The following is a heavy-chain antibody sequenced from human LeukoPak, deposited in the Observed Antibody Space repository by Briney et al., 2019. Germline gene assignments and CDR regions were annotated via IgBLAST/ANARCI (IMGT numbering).Heavy chain of an antibody. CDR2: ISYDGSNK. Sequence: QTGGSLRLSCAASGFTFSSYGMHWVRQAPGKGLEWVAVISYDGSNKYYADSVKGRFTISRDNSKNTLYLQMNSLRAEDTAVYYCAKVIISTKYYSGMDVWGQGTTVTVSS. CDR1: GFTFSSYG. J-gene: IGHJ6*02. V-gene: IGHV3-30*18. CDR3: AKVIISTKYYSGMDV. D-gene: IGHD3-10*01.